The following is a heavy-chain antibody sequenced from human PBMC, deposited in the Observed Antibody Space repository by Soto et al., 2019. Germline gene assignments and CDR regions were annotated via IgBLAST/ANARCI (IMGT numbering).Heavy chain of an antibody. V-gene: IGHV1-69*06. J-gene: IGHJ3*02. D-gene: IGHD3-22*01. CDR2: IIPIFCTA. Sequence: SVKVSCKASGGTFSSYAISWVRQAPGQGLEWMGGIIPIFCTANYAQKFQGRVTITAGKSTSTAYMELSSLRSEDTAVYYCAREYYYDSSGYASDAFDIWGQGTMVTVSS. CDR1: GGTFSSYA. CDR3: AREYYYDSSGYASDAFDI.